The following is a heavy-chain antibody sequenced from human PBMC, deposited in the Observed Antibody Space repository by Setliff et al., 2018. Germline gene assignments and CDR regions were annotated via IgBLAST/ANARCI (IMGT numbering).Heavy chain of an antibody. V-gene: IGHV3-30*03. D-gene: IGHD2-15*01. CDR3: ARTCSGSGCYAGLES. J-gene: IGHJ4*02. CDR1: GFTFSTYR. Sequence: PGESLKISCAASGFTFSTYRMHWVRQAPGKGLEWVAVILDDGVKKYHADSVKGRFTISRDNSKNTLYLQMNSLRPEDTAVYYCARTCSGSGCYAGLESWGQGTQVTVSS. CDR2: ILDDGVKK.